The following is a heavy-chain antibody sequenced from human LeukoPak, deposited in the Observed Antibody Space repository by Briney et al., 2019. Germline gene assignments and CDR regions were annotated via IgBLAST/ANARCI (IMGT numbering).Heavy chain of an antibody. V-gene: IGHV3-7*05. CDR1: GFTFSSYW. CDR2: INPDGTEI. D-gene: IGHD2-15*01. Sequence: PGGSLRLSCAASGFTFSSYWMSWVRQAPGKGLEWVANINPDGTEIHYVDSMKGRVTISRDNPDKSLFLQVNTLRAEDTAVYYCARVSCGAGKCYLSSLDVWGHGTMVTVSS. CDR3: ARVSCGAGKCYLSSLDV. J-gene: IGHJ3*01.